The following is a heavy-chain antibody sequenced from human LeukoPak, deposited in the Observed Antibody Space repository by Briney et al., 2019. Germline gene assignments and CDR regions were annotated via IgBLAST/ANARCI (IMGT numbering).Heavy chain of an antibody. V-gene: IGHV4-59*08. CDR2: IYYSGST. CDR3: ARGGDAFDI. CDR1: GGSISSYY. Sequence: PSETLSLTCTVSGGSISSYYWSWIRQPPGKGLEWIGYIYYSGSTNYIPSLKSRVTISVDTSKNQFSLKLSSVTAADTAVYYCARGGDAFDIWGQGTMVTVSS. J-gene: IGHJ3*02.